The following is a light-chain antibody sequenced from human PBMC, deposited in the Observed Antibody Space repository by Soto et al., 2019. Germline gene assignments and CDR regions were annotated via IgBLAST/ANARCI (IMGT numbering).Light chain of an antibody. CDR1: SGHSSYA. J-gene: IGLJ2*01. CDR3: QTWGTGIPV. CDR2: LNSDGSH. V-gene: IGLV4-69*01. Sequence: QPVLTQPPSASASLGASVKLTCTLSSGHSSYAIAWHQQQPEKGPRYLMKLNSDGSHSKGDGIPDRFSGSSSGAERYLTISSLQSEDEADYYCQTWGTGIPVFGGGTKLTVL.